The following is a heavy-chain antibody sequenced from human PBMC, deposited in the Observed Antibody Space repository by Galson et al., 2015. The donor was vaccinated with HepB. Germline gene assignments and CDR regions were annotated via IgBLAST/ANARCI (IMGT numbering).Heavy chain of an antibody. J-gene: IGHJ3*02. D-gene: IGHD6-13*01. CDR3: AREWVPAAGNNAFDI. Sequence: SLRLSCAASGFTVSSNYMSWVRQAPGKGLEWVSVIYSGGSTYYADSVKGRFTISRDNSKNTLYLQMNSLRAEDTAVYYCAREWVPAAGNNAFDIWGQGTMVTVSS. CDR1: GFTVSSNY. CDR2: IYSGGST. V-gene: IGHV3-66*01.